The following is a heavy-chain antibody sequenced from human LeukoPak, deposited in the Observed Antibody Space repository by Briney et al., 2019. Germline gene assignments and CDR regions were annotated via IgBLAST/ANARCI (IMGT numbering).Heavy chain of an antibody. Sequence: SETLSLTCTVSGASVSGSAYYWGWIRPPPGKGLEWIGNIYYSGSTYYHESLESRVTISIDTSKNQFSLKLNSVTAADTAMYYCAKSGGYGLIDYWGQGTLVTVSS. CDR2: IYYSGST. D-gene: IGHD1-26*01. V-gene: IGHV4-39*01. CDR3: AKSGGYGLIDY. J-gene: IGHJ4*02. CDR1: GASVSGSAYY.